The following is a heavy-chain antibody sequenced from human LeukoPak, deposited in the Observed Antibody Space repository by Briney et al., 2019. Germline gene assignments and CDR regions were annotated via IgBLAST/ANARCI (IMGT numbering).Heavy chain of an antibody. J-gene: IGHJ2*01. CDR3: AKDVRSGWLQAFDL. V-gene: IGHV3-64*04. D-gene: IGHD5-12*01. CDR2: TSSNGDST. CDR1: GFTFSSYA. Sequence: PGGSLRLSCSASGFTFSSYAMHWVRQAPGRGLEHVSLTSSNGDSTFYADSVKGRFTISRDNSKNTLYLEMNSLRAEDTALYYCAKDVRSGWLQAFDLWGRGTLVTVSS.